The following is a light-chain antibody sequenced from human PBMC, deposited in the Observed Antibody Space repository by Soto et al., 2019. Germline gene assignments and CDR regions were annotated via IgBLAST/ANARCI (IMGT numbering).Light chain of an antibody. V-gene: IGLV2-23*01. Sequence: QSALTQPASVSGSPGQSITISCTGTSSDVGSYNLVSWYQQEPGKAPKLMIYEGSKRPSGVSNRFSGSKSGNTASLTISGLQAEDEGQYYCCSYVGSDTYVIFGGGTKLTVL. CDR2: EGS. CDR3: CSYVGSDTYVI. CDR1: SSDVGSYNL. J-gene: IGLJ2*01.